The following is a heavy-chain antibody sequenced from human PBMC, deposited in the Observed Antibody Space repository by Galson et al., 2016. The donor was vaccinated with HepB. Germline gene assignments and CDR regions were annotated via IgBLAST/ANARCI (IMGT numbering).Heavy chain of an antibody. V-gene: IGHV2-70*04. J-gene: IGHJ6*03. Sequence: PALVKPTQTLTLTCRFSGFSLGDSGMRVSWIRQPPGKALEWLARIDWDDDKFYDMSLRTRLTISKDTSENQVVLMMTNMDPSDTATYYCARIRGVRDDYMDVWGKGTTVIVFS. CDR3: ARIRGVRDDYMDV. CDR2: IDWDDDK. D-gene: IGHD2-8*02. CDR1: GFSLGDSGMR.